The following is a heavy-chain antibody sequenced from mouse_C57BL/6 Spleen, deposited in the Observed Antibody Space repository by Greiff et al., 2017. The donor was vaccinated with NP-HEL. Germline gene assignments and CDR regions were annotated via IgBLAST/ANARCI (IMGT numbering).Heavy chain of an antibody. CDR2: IDPSDSYT. J-gene: IGHJ2*01. D-gene: IGHD1-1*01. Sequence: QVQLQQPGAELVKPGASVKLSCKASGYTFTSYWMQWVKQRPGQGLEWIGEIDPSDSYTNYNQKFKGKATLTVDTSSSTAYMQLSSLTSEDAAVYYCVGGYYYDGSRGYFDYWGQGTTLTVSS. V-gene: IGHV1-50*01. CDR3: VGGYYYDGSRGYFDY. CDR1: GYTFTSYW.